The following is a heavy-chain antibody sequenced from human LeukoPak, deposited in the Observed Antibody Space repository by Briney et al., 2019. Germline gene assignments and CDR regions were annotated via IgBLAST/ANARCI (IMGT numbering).Heavy chain of an antibody. CDR2: INPNSGDT. D-gene: IGHD1-20*01. V-gene: IGHV1-2*02. J-gene: IGHJ4*02. Sequence: GASVKVSCKASGYTLTGYYMHWVRQAPGQGLEWMGWINPNSGDTNYAQKFQGRVTMTRDTSISTAYMELSRLRSDDTAVYYCARARYNWNPDYFDYWGQGTLVTVSS. CDR1: GYTLTGYY. CDR3: ARARYNWNPDYFDY.